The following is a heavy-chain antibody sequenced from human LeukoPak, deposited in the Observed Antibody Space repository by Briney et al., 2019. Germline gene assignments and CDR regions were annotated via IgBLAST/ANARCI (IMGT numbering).Heavy chain of an antibody. CDR1: GGSISSSSYY. CDR2: IYYSGST. J-gene: IGHJ4*02. D-gene: IGHD3-10*01. Sequence: SETLSLTCTVSGGSISSSSYYWGWIRQPPGKGLEWIGSIYYSGSTYYNPSLKSRVTISVDTSKNQFSLKLSSVTAADTAVYYCARGWFGELIGWGQGTLVTASS. V-gene: IGHV4-39*07. CDR3: ARGWFGELIG.